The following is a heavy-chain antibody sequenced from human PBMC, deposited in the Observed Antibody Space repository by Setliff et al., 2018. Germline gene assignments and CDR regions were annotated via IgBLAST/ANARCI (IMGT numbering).Heavy chain of an antibody. D-gene: IGHD2-2*01. CDR1: GYIFTNYW. CDR2: IYPGDSDT. J-gene: IGHJ3*01. Sequence: GESLKISCKASGYIFTNYWIGWVRQMPGKGLEWMGVIYPGDSDTRYSPSFQGQVTISADKSINTAYLQWRSLKASDTAIYYCTRHEDRNKCTSSSCYRENDAFDVWGQGAMVTVSS. V-gene: IGHV5-51*01. CDR3: TRHEDRNKCTSSSCYRENDAFDV.